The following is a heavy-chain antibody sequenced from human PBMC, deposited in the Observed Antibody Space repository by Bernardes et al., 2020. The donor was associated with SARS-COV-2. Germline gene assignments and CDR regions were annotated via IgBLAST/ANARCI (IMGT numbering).Heavy chain of an antibody. CDR3: TRLSPELRFLEWLVSYHFDS. CDR2: THHSGST. D-gene: IGHD3-3*01. V-gene: IGHV4-39*01. CDR1: GGSISSSTSY. Sequence: TLSLTCTVSGGSISSSTSYWGWIRQPPGKGLEWIGSTHHSGSTYYNPSLKSRVTISADTSKNQFSLKLTSVTAPDTAVYYCTRLSPELRFLEWLVSYHFDSWGQGTLVTVSS. J-gene: IGHJ4*02.